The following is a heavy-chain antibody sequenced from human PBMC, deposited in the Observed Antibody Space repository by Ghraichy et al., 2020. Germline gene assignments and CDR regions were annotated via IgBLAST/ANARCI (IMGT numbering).Heavy chain of an antibody. D-gene: IGHD1-26*01. Sequence: GESLNISCAASGFTFSSYAMSWVRQAPGKGLEWVSSISGSGGSTYYADSVKGRFTISRDNSKNTLYLQMNSLRAEDTAVYYCAKGVVDIGSYRAFDSWGQGTLVTVSS. CDR2: ISGSGGST. CDR3: AKGVVDIGSYRAFDS. J-gene: IGHJ4*02. V-gene: IGHV3-23*01. CDR1: GFTFSSYA.